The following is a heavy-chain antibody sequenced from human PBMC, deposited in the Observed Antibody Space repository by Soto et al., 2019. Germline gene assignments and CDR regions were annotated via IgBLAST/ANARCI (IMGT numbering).Heavy chain of an antibody. J-gene: IGHJ5*02. Sequence: SETLSLTCTVSGGSISSYYWSWIRQPPGKGLEWIGYIYYSGSTNYNPSLKSRVTISVDTSKNQFSLKLSSVTAADTAVYYCARSGDYYDSSGYYVNWFDPWGQGTLVTVSS. V-gene: IGHV4-59*01. CDR3: ARSGDYYDSSGYYVNWFDP. D-gene: IGHD3-22*01. CDR2: IYYSGST. CDR1: GGSISSYY.